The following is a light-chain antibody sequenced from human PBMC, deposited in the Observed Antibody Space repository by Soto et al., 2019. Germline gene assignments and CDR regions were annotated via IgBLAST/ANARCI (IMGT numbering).Light chain of an antibody. V-gene: IGKV1-33*01. J-gene: IGKJ3*01. CDR2: DAS. CDR3: QKYDGVPQ. CDR1: QDITNH. Sequence: DIQMTQSPSSLSASVGDTVTISCQASQDITNHLNWYQHKPGKAPNLLIYDASPLETGVPSRFTGSGAGTYFTLTLSSLQSEDIATYYCQKYDGVPQFGPGTRVDF.